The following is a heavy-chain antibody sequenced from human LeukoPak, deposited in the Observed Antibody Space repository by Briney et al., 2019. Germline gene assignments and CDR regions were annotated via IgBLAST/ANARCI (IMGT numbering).Heavy chain of an antibody. Sequence: GASVKVSCKASGGTFSSYAISWARQAPGQGLEWMGGIIPIFGTANYAQKFQGRVTITADESTSTAYMELSSLRSEDTAVYYCASRDGYKADYWGQGTLVTVSS. D-gene: IGHD5-24*01. CDR1: GGTFSSYA. V-gene: IGHV1-69*13. CDR3: ASRDGYKADY. CDR2: IIPIFGTA. J-gene: IGHJ4*02.